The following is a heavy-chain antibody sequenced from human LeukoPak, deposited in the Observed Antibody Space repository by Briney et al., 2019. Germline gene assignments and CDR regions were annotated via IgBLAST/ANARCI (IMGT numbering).Heavy chain of an antibody. CDR2: IIPILGIA. D-gene: IGHD6-13*01. V-gene: IGHV1-69*04. CDR3: ARGGPGIAAAGTFFDY. J-gene: IGHJ4*02. Sequence: GASVKVSCKASGGTFSSYAISWVRQAPGQGLEWMGRIIPILGIANYAQKFQGRVTITADKSTSTAYMELRSLRSEDTAVYYCARGGPGIAAAGTFFDYWGQGTLVTVSS. CDR1: GGTFSSYA.